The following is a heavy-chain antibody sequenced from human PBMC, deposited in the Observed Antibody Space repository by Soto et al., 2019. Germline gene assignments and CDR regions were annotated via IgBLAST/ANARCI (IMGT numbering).Heavy chain of an antibody. CDR2: IHESGKT. CDR3: ARSVTP. J-gene: IGHJ5*02. CDR1: GGSISTSY. D-gene: IGHD3-10*01. V-gene: IGHV4-59*12. Sequence: SETLSLTCTVSGGSISTSYWSWIRQPPGKGLEWIGYIHESGKTNYNPSLKSRVTTSVDTSKNQFSLRLSSVTAADTAIYYCARSVTPWGQGTLVTVSS.